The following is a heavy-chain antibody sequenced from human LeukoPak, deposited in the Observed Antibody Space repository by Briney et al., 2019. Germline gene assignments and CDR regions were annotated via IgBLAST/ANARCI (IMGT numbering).Heavy chain of an antibody. CDR2: IYPGDSDT. CDR3: ARHQYSSSSYYYYMDV. J-gene: IGHJ6*03. V-gene: IGHV5-51*01. D-gene: IGHD6-6*01. Sequence: GESLKISCKSSGYNFTRYWIGWVRQMPGKGLEWMGIIYPGDSDTRYSPSFQGQVTISADKSISTAYLQWSSLKASDTAMYYCARHQYSSSSYYYYMDVWGKGTTVTVSS. CDR1: GYNFTRYW.